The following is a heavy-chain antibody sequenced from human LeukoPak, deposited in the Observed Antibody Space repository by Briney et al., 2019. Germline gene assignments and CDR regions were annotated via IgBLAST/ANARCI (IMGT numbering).Heavy chain of an antibody. CDR2: ISASGDSG. D-gene: IGHD4-17*01. Sequence: GGSLRLSCAASGFTLSDHAMSWVRQAPGKGLEWVARISASGDSGTYADSVNGQFTISRDNSKGALYLQMNSLRAEDTALYFCAKAFFSHDHGEVFDYWGPGALVTVSS. CDR1: GFTLSDHA. J-gene: IGHJ4*02. V-gene: IGHV3-23*01. CDR3: AKAFFSHDHGEVFDY.